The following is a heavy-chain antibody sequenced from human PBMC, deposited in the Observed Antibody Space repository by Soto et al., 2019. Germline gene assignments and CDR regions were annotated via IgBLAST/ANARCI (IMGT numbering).Heavy chain of an antibody. Sequence: QVQLQESGPGLVKPSETLSLTCTVSGGSVSSGTYYWSWIRQPPGKGLEWIGYIYYSGSTNYNPSLKSRVTISVDTSKNQSSLKLSSVTAADTAVYYCARFYDSSGYRVDYWGQGTLVTVSS. J-gene: IGHJ4*02. CDR3: ARFYDSSGYRVDY. CDR1: GGSVSSGTYY. D-gene: IGHD3-22*01. V-gene: IGHV4-61*01. CDR2: IYYSGST.